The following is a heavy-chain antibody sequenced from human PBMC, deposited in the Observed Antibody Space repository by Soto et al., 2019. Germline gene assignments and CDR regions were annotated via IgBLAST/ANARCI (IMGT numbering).Heavy chain of an antibody. CDR1: GFTFSSYA. Sequence: GGSLRLSCAASGFTFSSYAMNWVRQAPGKGLEWVSVISGNGGSTDYADAVKGRSTISRDNSKSTLYLQMSSLRAEDTAVYYCARAFCTNGVCHYFFAYWGHGTLVTVSS. CDR3: ARAFCTNGVCHYFFAY. CDR2: ISGNGGST. D-gene: IGHD2-8*01. J-gene: IGHJ4*01. V-gene: IGHV3-23*01.